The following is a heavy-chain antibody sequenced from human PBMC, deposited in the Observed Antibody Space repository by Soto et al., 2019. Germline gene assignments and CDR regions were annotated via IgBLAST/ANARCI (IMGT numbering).Heavy chain of an antibody. V-gene: IGHV1-18*01. CDR3: ARSADSSGWYRGFDP. CDR1: GYTFTSYG. J-gene: IGHJ5*02. Sequence: QVQLVQSGAEVKNPEASVKVSCKASGYTFTSYGISWVRQAPGQGLEWMGWISTYNGNTNSVQKLQGRVTMTRDTSTNTAYMELRSLRSDDTAVYYCARSADSSGWYRGFDPWGQGTLVTVSS. D-gene: IGHD6-19*01. CDR2: ISTYNGNT.